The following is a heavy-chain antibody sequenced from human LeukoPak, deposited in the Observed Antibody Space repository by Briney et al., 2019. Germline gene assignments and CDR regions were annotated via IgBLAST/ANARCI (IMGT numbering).Heavy chain of an antibody. CDR1: GGSFSGYY. D-gene: IGHD6-19*01. J-gene: IGHJ6*03. CDR3: ARKQVAADWGYYYYYMDV. Sequence: SETLSLTCAVYGGSFSGYYWSWIRQPPGKGLEWIGEINHSGSTNYNPSLKSRVTISVDTSKNQFSLKLSSVTAADTAVYYCARKQVAADWGYYYYYMDVWGKGTTVTVSS. V-gene: IGHV4-34*01. CDR2: INHSGST.